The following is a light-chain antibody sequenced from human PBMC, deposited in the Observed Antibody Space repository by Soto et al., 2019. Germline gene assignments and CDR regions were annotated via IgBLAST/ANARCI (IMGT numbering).Light chain of an antibody. V-gene: IGKV1-8*01. CDR3: QQYSTYPFT. CDR2: AAS. J-gene: IGKJ3*01. CDR1: QGVSSY. Sequence: ATRMTQSPSSFSASTGDRVNITCRADQGVSSYLAWYQQKPGRAPKLLIYAASTLQSGVPSTFSGSGSGTYFTLTISCLQSEDFATYCCQQYSTYPFTFGPGTKVDVK.